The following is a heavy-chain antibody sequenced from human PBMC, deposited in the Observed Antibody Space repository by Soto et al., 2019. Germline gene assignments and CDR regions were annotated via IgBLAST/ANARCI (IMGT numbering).Heavy chain of an antibody. CDR3: ASGTIGYCSSTSCPWTY. CDR1: GGTFSSYA. CDR2: IIPIFGTA. V-gene: IGHV1-69*13. D-gene: IGHD2-2*01. J-gene: IGHJ4*02. Sequence: SVKVSCKASGGTFSSYAISWVRQAPGQGLEWMGGIIPIFGTANYAQKFQGRVTITADESTSTAYMELSSLRSEDTAVYYCASGTIGYCSSTSCPWTYWGQGTLVTSPQ.